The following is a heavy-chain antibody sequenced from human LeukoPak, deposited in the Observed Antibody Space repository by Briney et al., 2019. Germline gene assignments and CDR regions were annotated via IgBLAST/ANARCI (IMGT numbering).Heavy chain of an antibody. CDR2: IKQDGSEK. D-gene: IGHD4-17*01. CDR3: ARESGNGDYGFDY. Sequence: GGSLRLSCAASGFTFSSYWMSWVRQAPGKGLEWVANIKQDGSEKYYVDSVKSRFIISRDNAKNSLYLQMNSLRAEDTAVYYCARESGNGDYGFDYWGQGTLVTVSS. CDR1: GFTFSSYW. V-gene: IGHV3-7*01. J-gene: IGHJ4*02.